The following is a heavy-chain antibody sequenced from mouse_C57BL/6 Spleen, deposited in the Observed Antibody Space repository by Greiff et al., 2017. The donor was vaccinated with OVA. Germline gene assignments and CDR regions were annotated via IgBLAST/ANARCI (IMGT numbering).Heavy chain of an antibody. CDR1: GFTFSDYY. Sequence: EVKLVESEGGLVQPGSSMKLSCTASGFTFSDYYMAWVRQVPEKGLEWVANINYDGSSTYYLDSLKSRFIISRDNAKNILYLQMSSLKSEDTATDYCARGWDFDYWGQGTTLTVSS. J-gene: IGHJ2*01. CDR2: INYDGSST. V-gene: IGHV5-16*01. D-gene: IGHD4-1*01. CDR3: ARGWDFDY.